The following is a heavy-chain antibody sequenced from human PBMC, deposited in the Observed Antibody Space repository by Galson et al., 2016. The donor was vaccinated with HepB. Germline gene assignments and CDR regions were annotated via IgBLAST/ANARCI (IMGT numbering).Heavy chain of an antibody. CDR2: IRSKANNYAT. CDR3: TCYGDYRDY. Sequence: SLRLSCAASGFTFSGSAMHWVRQASGKGLEWVGRIRSKANNYATAYAASLKGRFTISRDDSKNTAYLQMNSLKTEDTAVYCCTCYGDYRDYWGQGALVTVSS. V-gene: IGHV3-73*01. J-gene: IGHJ4*02. D-gene: IGHD4-17*01. CDR1: GFTFSGSA.